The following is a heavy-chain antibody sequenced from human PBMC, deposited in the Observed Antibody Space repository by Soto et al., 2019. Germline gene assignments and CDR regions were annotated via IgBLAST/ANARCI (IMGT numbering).Heavy chain of an antibody. CDR2: ISASGDTT. D-gene: IGHD3-10*02. CDR1: GFIFRTHA. J-gene: IGHJ3*01. CDR3: AKDGGTYYDVPFTFDV. V-gene: IGHV3-23*01. Sequence: DVHLLESGGGLVQPGGSLRLSCAASGFIFRTHAMSWVRQTPGKGLEWISVISASGDTTYYADSVKGRFTISRDNSESTLSLYMNSLGAADAALYYCAKDGGTYYDVPFTFDVWGQGTVVTVSS.